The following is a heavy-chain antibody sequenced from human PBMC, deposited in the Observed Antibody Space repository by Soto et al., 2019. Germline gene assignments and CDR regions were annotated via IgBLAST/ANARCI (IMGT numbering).Heavy chain of an antibody. Sequence: QVQLQESGPGLVKPSETLSLTCAVSGDSISSYYCMWIRQPPGKGLESIGYLYYGRSANYNPSLMRRVALSVDTSTNQCSLTLSSMPAADTAVYYCARRSMAVVPEYWGQGTLGTVSS. CDR3: ARRSMAVVPEY. J-gene: IGHJ4*02. CDR1: GDSISSYY. D-gene: IGHD3-22*01. CDR2: LYYGRSA. V-gene: IGHV4-59*01.